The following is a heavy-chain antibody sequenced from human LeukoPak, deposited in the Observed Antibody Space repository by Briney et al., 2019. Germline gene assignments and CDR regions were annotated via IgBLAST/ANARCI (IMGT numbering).Heavy chain of an antibody. J-gene: IGHJ5*02. CDR1: GGSISSSNYY. D-gene: IGHD1-7*01. CDR3: TREGTARWFDP. CDR2: IYTSEST. Sequence: SETLSLTCSVSGGSISSSNYYWSWIRQPAGKGLEWIGRIYTSESTNYNPSLKSRVTISVDTSRNQFSLKLSSVTAADTAVYYCTREGTARWFDPWGQGTLVTVSS. V-gene: IGHV4-61*02.